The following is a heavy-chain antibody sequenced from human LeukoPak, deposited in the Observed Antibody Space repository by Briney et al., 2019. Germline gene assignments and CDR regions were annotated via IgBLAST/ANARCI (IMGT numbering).Heavy chain of an antibody. CDR1: EFTFSTYA. CDR3: ARGGDYDAFGI. V-gene: IGHV3-23*01. D-gene: IGHD4-11*01. CDR2: ISDGGGIT. Sequence: GGSLRLSCAASEFTFSTYAMTWVRQAPGKGLEWVSTISDGGGITYYADSVEGRFTISRDNSKSTLYLQMNSLRGEDTALHYCARGGDYDAFGIWGQGTMVTVSS. J-gene: IGHJ3*02.